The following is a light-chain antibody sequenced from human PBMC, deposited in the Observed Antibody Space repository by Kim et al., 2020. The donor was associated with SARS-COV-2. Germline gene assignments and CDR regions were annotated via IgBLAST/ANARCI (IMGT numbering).Light chain of an antibody. J-gene: IGLJ3*02. V-gene: IGLV3-19*01. CDR1: SLRRYS. CDR2: DNN. CDR3: NSRDSSGNHWV. Sequence: LGQTVSITRQGDSLRRYSASWYQQKPGQAPVLVIYDNNNRPSGIPDRFSGSSSGSTASLTITGAQAEDEADYYCNSRDSSGNHWVFGGGTQLTVL.